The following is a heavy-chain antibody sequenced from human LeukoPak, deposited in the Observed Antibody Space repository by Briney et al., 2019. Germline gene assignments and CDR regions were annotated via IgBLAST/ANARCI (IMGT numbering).Heavy chain of an antibody. D-gene: IGHD2-2*03. CDR3: ARVLDIVVVPAADDAFDI. Sequence: PGGSLRLSCAASGFTFSSYWMSWVRQAPGKGLEWVANIKQDGSEKYYVDSVKGRFTISRDNAKNSLYLQMNSLRAVDTAVYYCARVLDIVVVPAADDAFDIWGQGTMVTVSS. CDR1: GFTFSSYW. V-gene: IGHV3-7*01. CDR2: IKQDGSEK. J-gene: IGHJ3*02.